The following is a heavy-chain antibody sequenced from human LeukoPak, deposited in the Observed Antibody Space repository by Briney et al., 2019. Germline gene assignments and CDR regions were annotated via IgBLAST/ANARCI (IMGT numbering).Heavy chain of an antibody. CDR3: AKDIEAGTGGAFDI. CDR2: ISSSSSYI. Sequence: GGSLRLSWAASGFTFSTYTMNWVRQAPGKGLEWVSSISSSSSYIYYADSVKGRFTISRDNAKNSLYLQMNSLRAEDTALYYCAKDIEAGTGGAFDIWGQGTMVTVSS. CDR1: GFTFSTYT. J-gene: IGHJ3*02. V-gene: IGHV3-21*04. D-gene: IGHD6-19*01.